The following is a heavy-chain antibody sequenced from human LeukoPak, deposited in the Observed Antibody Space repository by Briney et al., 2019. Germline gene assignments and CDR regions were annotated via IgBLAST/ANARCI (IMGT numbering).Heavy chain of an antibody. D-gene: IGHD3-10*01. CDR2: IRHDGSKI. J-gene: IGHJ6*03. Sequence: GGTLRLSCGVSGFSFRSCGIHWGSQAPAGGGEGVAFIRHDGSKIYSADSVKGRFSMSRDTSKNTLSLHMNSVSGDDTALYYSAEDRGPPYFYYIDFWGNGTTVIVSS. CDR1: GFSFRSCG. CDR3: AEDRGPPYFYYIDF. V-gene: IGHV3-30*02.